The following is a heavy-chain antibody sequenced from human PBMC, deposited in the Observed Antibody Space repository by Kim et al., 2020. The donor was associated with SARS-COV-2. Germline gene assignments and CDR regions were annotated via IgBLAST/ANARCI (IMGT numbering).Heavy chain of an antibody. CDR3: ARDNYYGSGTHFDS. Sequence: NPSRKSRVTISIDTPKTQCSLTLSSVTAADTAVYYCARDNYYGSGTHFDSWGQGTMVTVSS. J-gene: IGHJ3*02. D-gene: IGHD3-10*01. V-gene: IGHV4-31*02.